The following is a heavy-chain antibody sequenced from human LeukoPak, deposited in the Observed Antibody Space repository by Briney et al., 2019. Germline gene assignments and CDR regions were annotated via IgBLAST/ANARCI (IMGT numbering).Heavy chain of an antibody. CDR2: IYYSGST. CDR1: GGSISSSSYY. D-gene: IGHD5-24*01. J-gene: IGHJ2*01. V-gene: IGHV4-61*01. Sequence: PSETLSLTCTVSGGSISSSSYYWSWIRQPPGKGLEWIGYIYYSGSTNYNPSLKSRVTISVDTSKNQFSLKLSSVTAADTAVYYCARGGYNSDYWYFDLWGRGTLVTVSS. CDR3: ARGGYNSDYWYFDL.